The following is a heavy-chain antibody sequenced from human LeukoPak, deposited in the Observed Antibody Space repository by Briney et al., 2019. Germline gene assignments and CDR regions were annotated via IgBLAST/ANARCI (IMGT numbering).Heavy chain of an antibody. J-gene: IGHJ4*02. V-gene: IGHV1-69*13. CDR3: ARAGDLGAAGPDY. CDR2: IIPIFGTA. Sequence: SVKVSCKASGGTFSSHAISWVRQAPGQGLEWMGGIIPIFGTANYAQKFQGRVTITADESTSTAYMELSSLRSEDTAVYYCARAGDLGAAGPDYWGQGTLVTVSS. CDR1: GGTFSSHA. D-gene: IGHD6-13*01.